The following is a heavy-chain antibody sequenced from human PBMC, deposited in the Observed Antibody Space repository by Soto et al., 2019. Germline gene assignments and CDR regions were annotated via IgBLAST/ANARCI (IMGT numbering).Heavy chain of an antibody. CDR1: GGSISSYY. Sequence: SETLSLTCTVSGGSISSYYWSWIRQPPGKGLEWIGYIYYSGSTNYNPSLKSRVTISVVTSKNQFSLKLSSVTAADTAVYYCARLSPTTPYYYDSSGYLLWGQGTLVTVSS. D-gene: IGHD3-22*01. CDR2: IYYSGST. CDR3: ARLSPTTPYYYDSSGYLL. J-gene: IGHJ4*02. V-gene: IGHV4-59*01.